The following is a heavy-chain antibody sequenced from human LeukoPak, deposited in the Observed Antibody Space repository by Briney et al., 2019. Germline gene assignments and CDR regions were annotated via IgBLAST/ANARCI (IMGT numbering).Heavy chain of an antibody. CDR1: GFTVSSNY. V-gene: IGHV3-53*01. D-gene: IGHD5/OR15-5a*01. Sequence: GGSLRLSCAASGFTVSSNYMSWVRQAPGKGLEWVSVIYSGGSTYYADSVKGRFTISRDNSKNTLYLQMNSLRAEDTAVYYCAREVHDRNAFDIWGQGTMVTVSS. J-gene: IGHJ3*02. CDR3: AREVHDRNAFDI. CDR2: IYSGGST.